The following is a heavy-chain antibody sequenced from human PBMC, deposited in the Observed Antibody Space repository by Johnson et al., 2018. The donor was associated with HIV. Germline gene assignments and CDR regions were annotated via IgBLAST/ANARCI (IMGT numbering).Heavy chain of an antibody. V-gene: IGHV3-30*02. CDR2: IRYDGSNK. D-gene: IGHD3-10*01. CDR3: ARDVPPPGARSWFRESPYCDI. J-gene: IGHJ3*02. Sequence: VQLVESGGGLVQPGGSLRLSCAASGFTFTSYGMHWVRQAPGKGLEGVAFIRYDGSNKYYADSVKGRFTISRDNSKNTLYLQMNSLRAEETALYYLARDVPPPGARSWFRESPYCDIWGQGTMVTVSS. CDR1: GFTFTSYG.